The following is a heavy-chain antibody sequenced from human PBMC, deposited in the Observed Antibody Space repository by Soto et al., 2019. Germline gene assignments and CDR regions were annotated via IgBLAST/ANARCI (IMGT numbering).Heavy chain of an antibody. CDR2: IDPSDSYT. Sequence: LGESLKISCKGSGYSFTSYWISWVRQMPGKGLEWMGRIDPSDSYTNYSPSFQGHVTISADKSISTAYLQWSSLKASDTAMYYCASTSITMVRGVMASWSFNDAFDIWGQGTMVTVSS. V-gene: IGHV5-10-1*01. CDR3: ASTSITMVRGVMASWSFNDAFDI. D-gene: IGHD3-10*01. CDR1: GYSFTSYW. J-gene: IGHJ3*02.